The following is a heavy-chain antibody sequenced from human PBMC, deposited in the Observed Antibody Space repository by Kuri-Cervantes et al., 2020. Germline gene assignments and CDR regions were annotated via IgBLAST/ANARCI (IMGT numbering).Heavy chain of an antibody. CDR3: ARGPVGDYGDY. Sequence: ASVKVSCKASGYTFTGYYMHWVRQAPGQGLEWMGWINPNSGDTNYAQKLQGRVTMTRNTSISTAYMELSSLRSEDTAVYYCARGPVGDYGDYWGQGTLVTVSS. V-gene: IGHV1-2*02. D-gene: IGHD2-15*01. CDR2: INPNSGDT. J-gene: IGHJ4*02. CDR1: GYTFTGYY.